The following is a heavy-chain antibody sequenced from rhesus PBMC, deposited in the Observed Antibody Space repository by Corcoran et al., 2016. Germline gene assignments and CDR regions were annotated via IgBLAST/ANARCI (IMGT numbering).Heavy chain of an antibody. J-gene: IGHJ6*01. CDR3: ARRGYYSGSYYWGGLDS. Sequence: QVQLQESGPGLVKPSETLSLTCAVSGGSLSSNYWSWLRQPPGMGLAWIGRIYGSGGSTDYNPSLKSRVTISTDTSKNQFSLKLSSGTAADTAVYYCARRGYYSGSYYWGGLDSWGQGVVVTVSS. V-gene: IGHV4-160*01. D-gene: IGHD3-16*01. CDR2: IYGSGGST. CDR1: GGSLSSNY.